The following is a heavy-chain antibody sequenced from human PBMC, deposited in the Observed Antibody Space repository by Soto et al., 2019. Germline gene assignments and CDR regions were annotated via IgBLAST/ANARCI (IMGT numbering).Heavy chain of an antibody. CDR3: ARYNAASGTYYFDY. J-gene: IGHJ4*02. CDR1: GDSVSSRFW. V-gene: IGHV4-4*02. D-gene: IGHD6-13*01. Sequence: SETLSLTCAVSGDSVSSRFWGSWVRQSPGKGLEWIGEIYHSGSANYNPSLKSRVTMSVDNSKNQFSLKLNSVTAADTAVYYCARYNAASGTYYFDYWGQGTLVTVSS. CDR2: IYHSGSA.